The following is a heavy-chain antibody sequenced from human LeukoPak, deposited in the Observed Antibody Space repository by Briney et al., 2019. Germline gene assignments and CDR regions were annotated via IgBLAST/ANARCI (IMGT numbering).Heavy chain of an antibody. CDR1: GFTFSSYG. V-gene: IGHV3-33*01. Sequence: QTGGSLRLSCAASGFTFSSYGMHWVRQAPGKGLEWVAVIWYDGSNKYYADSVKGRFTISRDNSKDTLYLQMNSLRAEDTAVYYCARGPFYDSSGYYYDPDFDYWGQGTLVTVSS. CDR2: IWYDGSNK. CDR3: ARGPFYDSSGYYYDPDFDY. J-gene: IGHJ4*02. D-gene: IGHD3-22*01.